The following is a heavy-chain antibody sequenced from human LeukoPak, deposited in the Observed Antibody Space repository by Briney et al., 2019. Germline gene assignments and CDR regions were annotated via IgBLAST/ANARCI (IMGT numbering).Heavy chain of an antibody. CDR3: ARLDSVAGFDY. D-gene: IGHD6-19*01. Sequence: SEPLSLTCPVSGDSIISYHWSWIRQPPGKGLEWIGYIYYSGSTNSNPSLKSRVTISVDTSKNQFSLKLSSVTAADTAVYYCARLDSVAGFDYWGQGTLVTVSS. CDR1: GDSIISYH. CDR2: IYYSGST. J-gene: IGHJ4*02. V-gene: IGHV4-59*01.